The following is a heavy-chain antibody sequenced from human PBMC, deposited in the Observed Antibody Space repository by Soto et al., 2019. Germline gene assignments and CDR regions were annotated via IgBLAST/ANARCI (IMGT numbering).Heavy chain of an antibody. CDR3: ARHFVAVVIKGWGY. D-gene: IGHD3-22*01. V-gene: IGHV4-39*01. CDR1: GASIDRSNYY. CDR2: TYYNGNA. Sequence: QLQLQESGPGLVKPSETLSLTCTVSGASIDRSNYYWDWIRQPPGKGLEWIGTTYYNGNAYYNPPLNSRVTLSVDTSKNQFSLKLISVTAADTAVYYCARHFVAVVIKGWGYWGQGTLVTVSS. J-gene: IGHJ4*02.